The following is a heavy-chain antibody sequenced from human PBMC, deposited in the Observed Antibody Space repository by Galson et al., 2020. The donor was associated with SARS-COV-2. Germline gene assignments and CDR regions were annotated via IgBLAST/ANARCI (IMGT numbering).Heavy chain of an antibody. D-gene: IGHD5-18*01. CDR3: ARDEGIRGYNYGRLYYGMDV. CDR1: GFPFSTYS. J-gene: IGHJ6*02. CDR2: ISTSSSYT. V-gene: IGHV3-21*01. Sequence: NSGGSLRLSCAASGFPFSTYSMNWVRLAPGKGLEWVSSISTSSSYTYYVDSVKGRFSISRDNPRNSLYLQMNSLRAEDTAVYYCARDEGIRGYNYGRLYYGMDVWGQGTTVIVSS.